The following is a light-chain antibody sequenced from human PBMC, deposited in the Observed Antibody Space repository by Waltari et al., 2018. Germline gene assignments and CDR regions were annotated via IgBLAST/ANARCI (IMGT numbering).Light chain of an antibody. Sequence: DIQMTQSPSSLPASVGDRVTITCQASQDISKYLNWYQHKSGKAPKLLIYDASNLERGVPSRFRGYGSGTNFTFSISSLQPEDFATYFCQQHHELQTFGQGTKLDIK. CDR2: DAS. J-gene: IGKJ2*01. V-gene: IGKV1-33*01. CDR1: QDISKY. CDR3: QQHHELQT.